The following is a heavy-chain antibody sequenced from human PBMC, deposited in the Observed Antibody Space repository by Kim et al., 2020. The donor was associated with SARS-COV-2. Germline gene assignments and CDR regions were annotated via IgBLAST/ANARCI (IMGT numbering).Heavy chain of an antibody. CDR1: GFTFTTSW. J-gene: IGHJ4*01. CDR2: ISSDGTNT. CDR3: LRVLEV. V-gene: IGHV3-74*01. Sequence: GGSLRLSCAASGFTFTTSWMHWVRQVPGKGLLWVAQISSDGTNTAYADSVKGRFIISRDNAKSTLYLRLNSLSAEDTAVYYCLRVLEVWGHGTLVTVSS.